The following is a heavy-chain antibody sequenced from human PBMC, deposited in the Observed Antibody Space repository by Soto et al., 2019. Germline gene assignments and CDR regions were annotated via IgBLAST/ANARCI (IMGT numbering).Heavy chain of an antibody. CDR1: GYTFTGYY. V-gene: IGHV1-2*02. Sequence: ASVKVSFKASGYTFTGYYMHWVRQAPGQGLEWMGWINPNSGGTNYAQKFQGRVTMTRDTSISTAYMELSRLRSDDTAVYYCASRGYYDSSGYYYTPVLAFGIWGQGTMVTVSS. J-gene: IGHJ3*02. CDR3: ASRGYYDSSGYYYTPVLAFGI. CDR2: INPNSGGT. D-gene: IGHD3-22*01.